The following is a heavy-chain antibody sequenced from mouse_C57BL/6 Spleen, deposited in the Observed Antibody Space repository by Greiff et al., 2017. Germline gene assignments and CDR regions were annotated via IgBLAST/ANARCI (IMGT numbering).Heavy chain of an antibody. D-gene: IGHD2-3*01. Sequence: EVHLVESGGDLVKPGGSLKLSCAASGFTFSSYGMSWVRQTPDKRLEWVATISSGGSYTYYPDSVKGRFTISRENAKNTLYLQMSSLKSEDTAMYYCARLGDGYFFDYWAQGTTPTVSS. CDR3: ARLGDGYFFDY. CDR1: GFTFSSYG. J-gene: IGHJ2*01. V-gene: IGHV5-6*01. CDR2: ISSGGSYT.